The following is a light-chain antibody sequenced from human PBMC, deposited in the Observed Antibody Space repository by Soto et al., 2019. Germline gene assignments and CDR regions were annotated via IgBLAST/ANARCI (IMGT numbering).Light chain of an antibody. V-gene: IGKV1-8*01. Sequence: AIRMTQSPSSLSASTGDRVTITCRASQGISSYLAWYQQKQGKAPKXLIYAASTLQSGVPSRFSGSGSGTELTITISSLQSEDSEVYFCQQYSNWPKTFGQGTKVDIK. CDR3: QQYSNWPKT. J-gene: IGKJ1*01. CDR1: QGISSY. CDR2: AAS.